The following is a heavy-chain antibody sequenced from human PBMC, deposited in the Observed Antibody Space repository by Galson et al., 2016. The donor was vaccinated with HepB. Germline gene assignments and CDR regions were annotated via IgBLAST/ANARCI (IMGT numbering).Heavy chain of an antibody. CDR2: ISSSSSTV. D-gene: IGHD2-15*01. CDR3: ARGGASCSGGSCYFWFDP. CDR1: GFTLGSYS. J-gene: IGHJ5*02. Sequence: SLRLSCAASGFTLGSYSMSWVRQAPGKGLEWVSYISSSSSTVYYADSVKGRFTISRDNAKNSLYLQMNSLRAEDTAVYYCARGGASCSGGSCYFWFDPWGQGTPVTVSS. V-gene: IGHV3-48*01.